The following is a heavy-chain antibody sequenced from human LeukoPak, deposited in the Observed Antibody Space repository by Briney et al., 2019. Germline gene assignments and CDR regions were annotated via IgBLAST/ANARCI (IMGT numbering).Heavy chain of an antibody. CDR3: ARGPRYYDSSGYYRY. V-gene: IGHV4-30-2*01. CDR2: IYHSGST. Sequence: SQTLSLTCAVSGGSISSGGYSWSWIRQPPGKGLEWIGYIYHSGSTYYNPSLKSRVTISVDRSKNQFSLKLSSVTAADTAVYYCARGPRYYDSSGYYRYWGQGTLVTVSS. CDR1: GGSISSGGYS. J-gene: IGHJ4*02. D-gene: IGHD3-22*01.